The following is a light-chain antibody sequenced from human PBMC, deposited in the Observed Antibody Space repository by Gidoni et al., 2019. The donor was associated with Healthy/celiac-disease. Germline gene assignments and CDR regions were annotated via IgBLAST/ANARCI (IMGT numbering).Light chain of an antibody. Sequence: DIQLTQSPSFLSASVGDRVTITCRASQGISSYLAWYQQKPGKAPKLLIYAASTLQSGVPPRFSGSGSGTEFTLTISSLQPEDFATYYCQQLNSYPLLTFGGXTKVEIK. J-gene: IGKJ4*01. V-gene: IGKV1-9*01. CDR1: QGISSY. CDR3: QQLNSYPLLT. CDR2: AAS.